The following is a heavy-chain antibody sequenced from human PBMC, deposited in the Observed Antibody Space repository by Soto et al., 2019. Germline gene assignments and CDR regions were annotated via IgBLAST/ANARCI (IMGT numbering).Heavy chain of an antibody. J-gene: IGHJ4*02. CDR3: ARGRYGDY. CDR1: GYTFTSYG. Sequence: QVHLVQSGAEVKKPGASVKVSCKASGYTFTSYGITWVRQAPGQGLEWMGWISAHNGNTDYAQKLQGRVIVTRDTPTRPAYMELRGLKPTATAVYYCARGRYGDYWGQGALVTVSS. D-gene: IGHD1-1*01. V-gene: IGHV1-18*01. CDR2: ISAHNGNT.